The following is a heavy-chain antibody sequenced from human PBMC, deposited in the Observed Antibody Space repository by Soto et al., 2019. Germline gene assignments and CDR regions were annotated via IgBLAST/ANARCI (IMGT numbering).Heavy chain of an antibody. CDR2: ISGSGGST. CDR1: GFTFSSYA. CDR3: AKVVSGSSWYGRLAAGIDY. J-gene: IGHJ4*02. D-gene: IGHD6-13*01. Sequence: GGSLRLSCAASGFTFSSYAMSWVRQAPGKGLEWVSAISGSGGSTYYADSVKGRFTISRDNSKNTLYLQMNSLRAEDTAVYYCAKVVSGSSWYGRLAAGIDYWGQGTLVTVSS. V-gene: IGHV3-23*01.